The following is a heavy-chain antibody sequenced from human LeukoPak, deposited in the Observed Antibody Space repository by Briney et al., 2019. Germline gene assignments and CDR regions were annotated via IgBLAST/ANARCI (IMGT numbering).Heavy chain of an antibody. CDR3: AKEDYDFWSGYYDAVGY. J-gene: IGHJ4*02. CDR2: ISYDGSNK. D-gene: IGHD3-3*01. V-gene: IGHV3-30*18. Sequence: GGSLRLSCAASGFTFSSYGMHWVRQAPGKGLEWVAVISYDGSNKYYADSVKGRFTISRDNSKNTLYLQMNSLRAEDTAVYYCAKEDYDFWSGYYDAVGYWGQGTLVTVSS. CDR1: GFTFSSYG.